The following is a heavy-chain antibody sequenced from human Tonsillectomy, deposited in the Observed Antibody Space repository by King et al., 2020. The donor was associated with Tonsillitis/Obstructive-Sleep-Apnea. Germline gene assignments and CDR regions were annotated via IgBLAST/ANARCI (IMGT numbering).Heavy chain of an antibody. CDR2: SYPGDSDT. V-gene: IGHV5-51*01. CDR3: ARLGGLVPSYYYYYMDV. D-gene: IGHD3/OR15-3a*01. Sequence: VQLVESGAEVKKPGESLKISCKGSGYSFTSYWIGWVRQMPGKGLEWMGISYPGDSDTRYSPSFQGQVTISAAKSISTAYLQWSSLKASDTAMYYCARLGGLVPSYYYYYMDVWGKGTTVTVSS. CDR1: GYSFTSYW. J-gene: IGHJ6*03.